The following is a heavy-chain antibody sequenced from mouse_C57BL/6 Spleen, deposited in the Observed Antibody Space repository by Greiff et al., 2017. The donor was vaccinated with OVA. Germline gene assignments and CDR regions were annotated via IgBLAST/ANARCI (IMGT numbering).Heavy chain of an antibody. CDR3: ALYCYGSSHWYFDV. J-gene: IGHJ1*03. D-gene: IGHD1-1*01. Sequence: QVQLQQSGAELARPGASVKLSCKASGYTFTSYGISWVKQRTGQGLEWIGEIYPRSGNTYYNETFKGKATLPADKSSSKAYMSLRSLTSEVSAVYFCALYCYGSSHWYFDVWGTGTTVTVSS. CDR1: GYTFTSYG. CDR2: IYPRSGNT. V-gene: IGHV1-81*01.